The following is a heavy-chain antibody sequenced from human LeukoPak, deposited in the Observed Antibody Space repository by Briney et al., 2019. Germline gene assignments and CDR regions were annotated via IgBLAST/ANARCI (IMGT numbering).Heavy chain of an antibody. Sequence: HPGGSLRLSCAASGFTFSSYGMHWVRQAPGKGLEWVAFIRYDGSNKYYADSVKGRFTISRDNSKNTLYLQMNSLRAEDTAVYYCARDAEDPRLWWGQGTLVTVSS. J-gene: IGHJ4*02. CDR1: GFTFSSYG. V-gene: IGHV3-30*02. D-gene: IGHD4/OR15-4a*01. CDR3: ARDAEDPRLW. CDR2: IRYDGSNK.